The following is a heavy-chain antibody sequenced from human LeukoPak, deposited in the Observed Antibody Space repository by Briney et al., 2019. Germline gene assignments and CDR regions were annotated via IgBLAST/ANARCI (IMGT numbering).Heavy chain of an antibody. Sequence: GGSLRLSCAASGFTFSDYYMSWIRQAPGKGLEWVSYISSSGSTIYYADSVKGRFTISRDNAKNSLYLQMNSLRAEDTAVYYCARPNRPYLPNIVVVPAAMYDAFDIWGQGTMVTVSS. D-gene: IGHD2-2*01. CDR2: ISSSGSTI. CDR3: ARPNRPYLPNIVVVPAAMYDAFDI. J-gene: IGHJ3*02. V-gene: IGHV3-11*04. CDR1: GFTFSDYY.